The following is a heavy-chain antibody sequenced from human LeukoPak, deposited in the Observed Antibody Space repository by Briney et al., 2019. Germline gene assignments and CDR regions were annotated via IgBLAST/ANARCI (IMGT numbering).Heavy chain of an antibody. CDR3: ARDRVASGRFGEVAS. CDR1: GFTFSTYS. V-gene: IGHV3-21*01. CDR2: ISGGGSYI. D-gene: IGHD3-10*01. J-gene: IGHJ5*02. Sequence: GRSLRLSCAASGFTFSTYSMNWVRQAPGKGLEWVSFISGGGSYIYYAESVKGRFTISRDNAKNSLYLQMNSLRAEDTAIYYCARDRVASGRFGEVASWGQGTLVTVSS.